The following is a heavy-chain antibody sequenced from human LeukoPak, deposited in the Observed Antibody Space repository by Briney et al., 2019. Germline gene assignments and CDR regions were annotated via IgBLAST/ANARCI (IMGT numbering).Heavy chain of an antibody. D-gene: IGHD3-22*01. V-gene: IGHV3-11*04. J-gene: IGHJ4*02. CDR2: ISSSGSTI. CDR1: GFTFSDYY. CDR3: ARDSNTMIGPASFDY. Sequence: PGGSLRLSCAASGFTFSDYYMSWIRQAPGKGLEWVSYISSSGSTIYYADSVKDRFTISRDNAKNSLYLQMNSLRAEDTAVYYCARDSNTMIGPASFDYWGQGTLVTVSS.